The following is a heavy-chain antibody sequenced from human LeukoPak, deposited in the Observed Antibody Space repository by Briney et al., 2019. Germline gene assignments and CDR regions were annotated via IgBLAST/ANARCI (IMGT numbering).Heavy chain of an antibody. CDR3: TRDAGFCHSSGCWKPIDL. Sequence: GGSLRLSCAASGFNFRSYWMHWVRQAPGKGLVWVSRINSDGTGTYADSVKGRFTISRDNANNTLCLQMNSLRSDDTAVYYCTRDAGFCHSSGCWKPIDLWGQGALVTVSS. V-gene: IGHV3-74*01. CDR2: INSDGTGT. D-gene: IGHD3-22*01. J-gene: IGHJ4*02. CDR1: GFNFRSYW.